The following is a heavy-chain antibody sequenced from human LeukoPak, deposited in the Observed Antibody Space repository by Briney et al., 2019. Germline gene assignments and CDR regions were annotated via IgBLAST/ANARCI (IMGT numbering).Heavy chain of an antibody. CDR2: IYYSGST. CDR1: GGSVSTGTFY. D-gene: IGHD3-10*01. V-gene: IGHV4-61*01. J-gene: IGHJ4*02. Sequence: SETLSLTCTVSGGSVSTGTFYWNWIRQPPGKGLEWIGYIYYSGSTKYNPSPKSRVTISVDTSKNQFSLRLSSVTAADTAVYYCASYGSGNHRFLDYWGQGTLVTVSS. CDR3: ASYGSGNHRFLDY.